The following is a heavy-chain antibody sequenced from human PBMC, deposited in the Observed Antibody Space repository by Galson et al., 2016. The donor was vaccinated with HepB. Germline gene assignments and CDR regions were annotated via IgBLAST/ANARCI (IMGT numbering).Heavy chain of an antibody. Sequence: SLRLSCAASEFIFSDFAFSWVRQAPGKGLEWLSSISGSGNTNYADSGKGRFIISRDNSKGTLYLELNSLRDEDTAIYYCARYSSAWSLDTWGQGTLVTVSS. J-gene: IGHJ5*02. CDR2: ISGSGNT. CDR1: EFIFSDFA. V-gene: IGHV3-23*01. D-gene: IGHD6-19*01. CDR3: ARYSSAWSLDT.